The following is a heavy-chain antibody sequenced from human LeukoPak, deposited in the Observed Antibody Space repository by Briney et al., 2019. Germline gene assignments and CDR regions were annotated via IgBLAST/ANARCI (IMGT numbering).Heavy chain of an antibody. Sequence: GGSLRLSCAAAGFTFNKHWMSWVRQSKVNGLECVAKIREDGNEKHYVDSVKGRFSISRDNARNSLYLEMNSLRAEDTAVYYCARDYRGGWNDYWGQGTLVTVSS. D-gene: IGHD1-26*01. CDR3: ARDYRGGWNDY. CDR1: GFTFNKHW. CDR2: IREDGNEK. V-gene: IGHV3-7*01. J-gene: IGHJ4*02.